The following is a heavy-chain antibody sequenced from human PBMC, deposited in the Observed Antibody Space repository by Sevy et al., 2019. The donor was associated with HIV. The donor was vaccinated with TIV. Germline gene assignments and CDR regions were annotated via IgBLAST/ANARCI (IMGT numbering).Heavy chain of an antibody. D-gene: IGHD6-19*01. CDR1: GFTVNDKY. J-gene: IGHJ4*02. Sequence: GGSLRLSCAISGFTVNDKYIIWVRQAPGKGLEWVSVIFSSGSTYCADSAKGRFTISRDNSKNTVYLQMSSLRAEDTAVYYCVSLLLSYRSGWSYFDYWGQGTLVTVSS. V-gene: IGHV3-66*02. CDR2: IFSSGST. CDR3: VSLLLSYRSGWSYFDY.